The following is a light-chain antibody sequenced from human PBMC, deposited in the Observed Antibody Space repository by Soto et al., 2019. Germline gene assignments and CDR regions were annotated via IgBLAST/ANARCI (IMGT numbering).Light chain of an antibody. V-gene: IGKV1-39*01. CDR2: PAS. J-gene: IGKJ4*01. CDR1: QSIRTY. CDR3: QQSYSTPLT. Sequence: DIQMTQSPSTLSASVVDRVTITFRASQSIRTYLNWYQQKPGKAPKLLIFPASSLQSGVPSRFSGGGSGTDFTLTINSLQLEDIATYHCQQSYSTPLTFGGGTKVDIK.